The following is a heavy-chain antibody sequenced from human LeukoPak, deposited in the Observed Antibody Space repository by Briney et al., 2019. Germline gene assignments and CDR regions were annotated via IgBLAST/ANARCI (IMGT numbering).Heavy chain of an antibody. CDR2: IYSSGST. CDR3: ARRFCTSTTCWGYFDY. D-gene: IGHD2-2*01. J-gene: IGHJ4*02. V-gene: IGHV4-59*01. CDR1: GGSISGYY. Sequence: SETLSLTCTVSGGSISGYYWSWIRQPPGKGLEWIGYIYSSGSTNYNTSLKSRVTISVDTSKNQFSLKLRSVTAADTAFYYCARRFCTSTTCWGYFDYWGQGTLVTVSS.